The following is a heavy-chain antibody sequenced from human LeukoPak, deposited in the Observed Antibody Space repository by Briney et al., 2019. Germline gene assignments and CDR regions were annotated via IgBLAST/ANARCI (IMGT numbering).Heavy chain of an antibody. D-gene: IGHD3-16*01. CDR1: GYTFTSYY. J-gene: IGHJ5*02. CDR2: INPSGGST. Sequence: ASVKVSCKASGYTFTSYYMHWVRQAPGQGLGWMGIINPSGGSTSYAQKFQGRVTMTRDTSTSTVYMELSSLRSEDTAVYYCARDCISGGNELWWFDPWGQGTVVTVSS. CDR3: ARDCISGGNELWWFDP. V-gene: IGHV1-46*01.